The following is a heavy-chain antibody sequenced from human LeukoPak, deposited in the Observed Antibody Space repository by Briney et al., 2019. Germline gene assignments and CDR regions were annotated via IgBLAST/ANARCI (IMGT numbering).Heavy chain of an antibody. D-gene: IGHD1-14*01. CDR3: ARGLGPDWFDP. Sequence: SETLSLTCTVSGGSISSSSYYWGWIRQPPGKGLEWIGSIYYSGSTYYNPSLKSRVTISVDTSKNQFSLKLSSVTAADTAVYYCARGLGPDWFDPWGQGTLVTVSS. V-gene: IGHV4-39*01. CDR2: IYYSGST. J-gene: IGHJ5*02. CDR1: GGSISSSSYY.